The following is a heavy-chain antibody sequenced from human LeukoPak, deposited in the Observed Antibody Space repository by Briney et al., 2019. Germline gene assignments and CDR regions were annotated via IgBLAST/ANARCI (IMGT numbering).Heavy chain of an antibody. V-gene: IGHV3-23*01. CDR2: ISNSGDKT. J-gene: IGHJ5*02. D-gene: IGHD1-26*01. CDR1: GFIFSRYS. CDR3: AKGLQWELPLEH. Sequence: GGSLRLSCAASGFIFSRYSMNWVRQAPGKGLEWVSAISNSGDKTYYADSVKGRFTISRDNSKNTLYLQMNSLRAEDTAVYSCAKGLQWELPLEHWGQGTLVTVSS.